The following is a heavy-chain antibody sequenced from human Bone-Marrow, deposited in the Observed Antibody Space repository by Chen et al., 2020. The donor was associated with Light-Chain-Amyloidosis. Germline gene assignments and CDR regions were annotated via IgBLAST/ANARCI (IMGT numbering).Heavy chain of an antibody. Sequence: QVQLVQSGAEVRPPGESVKVSCRTHGSTFTTNGISWIRQAPGQGLEWMAWISAYNGKTNYAQQFQGRVTMTTDTLTNTAYMELRSLRSDETAVYYCARDGRDYGDYINFDYWGQGTLVTVSS. V-gene: IGHV1-18*01. J-gene: IGHJ4*02. D-gene: IGHD4-17*01. CDR3: ARDGRDYGDYINFDY. CDR1: GSTFTTNG. CDR2: ISAYNGKT.